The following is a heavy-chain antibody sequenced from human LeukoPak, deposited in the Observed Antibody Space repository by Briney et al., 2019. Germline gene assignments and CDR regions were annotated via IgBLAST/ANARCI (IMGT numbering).Heavy chain of an antibody. CDR2: IYSGGCT. D-gene: IGHD6-25*01. CDR1: GVSISRRSYY. J-gene: IGHJ4*01. CDR3: AKSGGYGLIYY. Sequence: SETLSLTCNDSGVSISRRSYYWGWICQPPGKGPASPGSIYSGGCTYYNSSLKSRVTISIDKSKSHFSLKMSSVTAADTAVYYCAKSGGYGLIYYWGQGTLVTVSS. V-gene: IGHV4-39*02.